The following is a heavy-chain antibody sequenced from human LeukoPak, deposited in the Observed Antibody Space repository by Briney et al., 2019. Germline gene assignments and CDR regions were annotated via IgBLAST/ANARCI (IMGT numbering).Heavy chain of an antibody. V-gene: IGHV3-23*01. CDR3: AKGNFYHHEPAGYLEEHALDM. D-gene: IGHD3-9*01. CDR1: GFTLRNYG. Sequence: GGSLRLSCGASGFTLRNYGMTWVRQAPGKGLEWVSIISSAGATTYYAESVKGRFTTCRDNSKNTVDLQMYSLRADDTAVYYCAKGNFYHHEPAGYLEEHALDMWGQGTMVTVSS. J-gene: IGHJ3*02. CDR2: ISSAGATT.